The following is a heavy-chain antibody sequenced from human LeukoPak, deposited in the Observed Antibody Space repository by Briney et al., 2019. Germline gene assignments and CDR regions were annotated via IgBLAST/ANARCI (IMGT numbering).Heavy chain of an antibody. Sequence: SETLSLTCTVSNASITNYYWTWIRQPAGKGLEWIVRIFHDGSTNYNPSLKSRVIMSVDTSKNQFSLKLNSVTAADTALYYCASGHYCTSTNCPGRGAFDIWGQGTMVTVSS. CDR1: NASITNYY. D-gene: IGHD2-2*01. V-gene: IGHV4-4*07. J-gene: IGHJ3*02. CDR3: ASGHYCTSTNCPGRGAFDI. CDR2: IFHDGST.